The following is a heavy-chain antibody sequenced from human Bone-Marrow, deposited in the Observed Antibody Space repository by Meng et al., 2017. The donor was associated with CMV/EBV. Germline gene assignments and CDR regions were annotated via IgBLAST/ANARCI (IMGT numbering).Heavy chain of an antibody. CDR2: IIPIFGTA. D-gene: IGHD2-2*01. Sequence: SVKVSCKASGGTFSSYAISWVRQAPGQGLEWMGGIIPIFGTANYAQKFQGRVTITTDESTSTAYMELSSLRSEDTAVYYCARVRSSGLVVPAAMGNYYYGMDVCGQGTTVTVSS. CDR3: ARVRSSGLVVPAAMGNYYYGMDV. V-gene: IGHV1-69*05. CDR1: GGTFSSYA. J-gene: IGHJ6*02.